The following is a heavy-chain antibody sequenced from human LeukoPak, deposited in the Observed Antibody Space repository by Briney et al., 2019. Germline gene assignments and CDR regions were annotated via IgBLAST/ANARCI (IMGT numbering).Heavy chain of an antibody. Sequence: SQTLSLTCTVSGGSISSGDYYWSWIRQPPGKGLEWIGEINHSGSTNYNPSLKSRVTISVDTSENQFSLKLSSVTAADTAVYYCARGGSCSSTSCYLSWFDPWGQGTLVTVSS. V-gene: IGHV4-30-4*01. D-gene: IGHD2-2*01. CDR2: INHSGST. CDR1: GGSISSGDYY. CDR3: ARGGSCSSTSCYLSWFDP. J-gene: IGHJ5*02.